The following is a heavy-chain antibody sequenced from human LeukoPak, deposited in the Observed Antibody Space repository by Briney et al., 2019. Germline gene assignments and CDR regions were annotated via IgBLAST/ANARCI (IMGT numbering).Heavy chain of an antibody. V-gene: IGHV4-61*02. Sequence: SETLSLTCTVSGGSISSKIYYWSWIRQPAGKGLEWIGRIYTSGNTNYNPSLKSRVTISVDTSKNQFSLKLSSVTAADTAVYYCARAVDSGYDFDYWGQGTQVTVSS. CDR1: GGSISSKIYY. CDR3: ARAVDSGYDFDY. CDR2: IYTSGNT. D-gene: IGHD5-12*01. J-gene: IGHJ4*02.